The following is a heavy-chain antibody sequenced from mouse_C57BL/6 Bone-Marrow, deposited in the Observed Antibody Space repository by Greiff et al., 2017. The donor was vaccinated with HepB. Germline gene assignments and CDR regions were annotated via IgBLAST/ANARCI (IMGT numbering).Heavy chain of an antibody. CDR3: TTYGNYEDAMDY. J-gene: IGHJ4*01. CDR2: IDPEDGDT. CDR1: GFNIKDYY. Sequence: DVKLQESGAELVRPGASVKLSCTASGFNIKDYYMHWVKQRPEQGLEWIGRIDPEDGDTEYAPKFQGKATMTADTSSNTAYLQLSSLTSEDTAVYYCTTYGNYEDAMDYWGQGTSVTVSS. D-gene: IGHD2-1*01. V-gene: IGHV14-1*01.